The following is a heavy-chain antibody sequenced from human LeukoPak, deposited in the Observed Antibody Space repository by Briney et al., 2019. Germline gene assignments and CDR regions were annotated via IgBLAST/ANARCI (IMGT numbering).Heavy chain of an antibody. J-gene: IGHJ4*02. V-gene: IGHV1-46*01. CDR3: ARESTGDLPTD. CDR2: INPSGGST. D-gene: IGHD7-27*01. CDR1: GYTFTSYY. Sequence: ASXXVSCKASGYTFTSYYMHWVRQAPGQGLEWMGIINPSGGSTSYAQKFQGRVTMTRDTSTSTVYMELSSLRSEDTAVYYCARESTGDLPTDWGQGTLVTVSS.